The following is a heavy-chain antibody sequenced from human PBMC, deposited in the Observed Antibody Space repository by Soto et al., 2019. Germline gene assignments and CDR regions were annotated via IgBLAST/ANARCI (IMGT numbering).Heavy chain of an antibody. D-gene: IGHD6-19*01. CDR2: IYYSGST. V-gene: IGHV4-59*01. J-gene: IGHJ4*02. CDR1: GGSISSYY. CDR3: ARAGGLGAVAVDY. Sequence: ETLSLTCTVSGGSISSYYWSWIRQPPGKGLEWIGYIYYSGSTNYNPSLKSRVTISVDTSKNQFSLKLSSVTAADTAVYYCARAGGLGAVAVDYWGQGTLVTVSS.